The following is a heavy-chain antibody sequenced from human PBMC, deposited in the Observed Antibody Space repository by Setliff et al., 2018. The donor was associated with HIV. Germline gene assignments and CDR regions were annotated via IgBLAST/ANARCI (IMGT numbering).Heavy chain of an antibody. CDR3: GGNGYYSIDY. CDR2: FYTSGTT. J-gene: IGHJ4*02. Sequence: SETLSLTCSVSGGSLSSGSHYCTWLRQAAGKGLEWIGHFYTSGTTNYNPSLESRVTLSVDTSKNQFSLKLSSVTAADAAVYYCGGNGYYSIDYRGQGTLVTVSS. D-gene: IGHD3-22*01. CDR1: GGSLSSGSHY. V-gene: IGHV4-61*09.